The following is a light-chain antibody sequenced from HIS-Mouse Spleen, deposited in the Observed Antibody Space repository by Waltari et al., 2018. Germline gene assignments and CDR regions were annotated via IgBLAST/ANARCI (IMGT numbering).Light chain of an antibody. V-gene: IGLV2-14*01. CDR1: SRYVGCYNY. J-gene: IGLJ3*02. CDR2: EVS. CDR3: SSYTSSSTWV. Sequence: QSALTQPASVSGSPGQSITISCTGTSRYVGCYNYFSWYQQHPGKAPKLMIYEVSNRPSGVSNRFSGSKSGNTASLTISGLQAEDEADYYCSSYTSSSTWVFGGGTKLTVL.